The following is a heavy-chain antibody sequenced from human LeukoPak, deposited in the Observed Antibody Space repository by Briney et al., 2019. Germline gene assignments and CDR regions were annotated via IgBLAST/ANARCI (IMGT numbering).Heavy chain of an antibody. D-gene: IGHD6-13*01. CDR2: ISYDGSNK. Sequence: GGSLRLSCAASGFTFSSYGMHWVRQAPGKGLEWVAVISYDGSNKYYADSVKGRFTISRDNSKNTLYLQMNSLRAEDTAVYYCAAGYSSSRYDYWGQGTLVTVSS. CDR1: GFTFSSYG. V-gene: IGHV3-30*03. CDR3: AAGYSSSRYDY. J-gene: IGHJ4*02.